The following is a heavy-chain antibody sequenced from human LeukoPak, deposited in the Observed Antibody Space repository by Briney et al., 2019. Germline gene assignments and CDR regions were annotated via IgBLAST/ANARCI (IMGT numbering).Heavy chain of an antibody. Sequence: SVKLSCKASGGTFSSYAISWVRQAPGQGLEWMGGIIPIFGTANYAQKSQGRATITTEESTSTAYMKLSSLRSEDTAVYYCARAARATVTRGWFDPWGQGTLVTVSS. D-gene: IGHD4-17*01. CDR2: IIPIFGTA. CDR3: ARAARATVTRGWFDP. J-gene: IGHJ5*02. CDR1: GGTFSSYA. V-gene: IGHV1-69*05.